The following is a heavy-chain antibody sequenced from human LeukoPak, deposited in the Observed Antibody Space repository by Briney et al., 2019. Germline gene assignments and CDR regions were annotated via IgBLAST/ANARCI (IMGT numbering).Heavy chain of an antibody. Sequence: PSDTLSLTCAVSGYSISSTNWWGWIRQPPGKGLEWIGYIYYSGTTHYNPSLKSRVTMSVDASKNQFSLKLSSVTAVDTAIYYCAKSVDDGNSPFDYWGQGTLVTVSS. CDR3: AKSVDDGNSPFDY. CDR2: IYYSGTT. J-gene: IGHJ4*02. V-gene: IGHV4-28*01. CDR1: GYSISSTNW. D-gene: IGHD4-23*01.